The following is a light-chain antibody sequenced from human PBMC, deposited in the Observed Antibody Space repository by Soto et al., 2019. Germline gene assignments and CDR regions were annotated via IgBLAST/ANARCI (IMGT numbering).Light chain of an antibody. CDR2: AAS. J-gene: IGKJ1*01. Sequence: AIQMTLSPSSLSASVGDRVTITCRASQGIRNDLSWYQDKTGKAPKLLIYAASSLQPGVPTRFSGIGSGTEFTLTITGMQPEDFATYYCLQDYNYARTFGQGTKVEIK. CDR3: LQDYNYART. CDR1: QGIRND. V-gene: IGKV1-6*01.